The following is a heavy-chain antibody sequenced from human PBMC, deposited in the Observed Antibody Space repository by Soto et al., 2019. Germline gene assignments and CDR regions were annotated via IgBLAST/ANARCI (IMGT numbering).Heavy chain of an antibody. D-gene: IGHD6-13*01. CDR1: GGSISSGGYY. CDR3: ARGGKEQLVLTKFDY. CDR2: IYYSGST. V-gene: IGHV4-31*03. Sequence: QVQLQESGPGLVKPSQTLSLTCTVSGGSISSGGYYWSWIRQHPGKGLEWIGYIYYSGSTYYNPSLKSRVTISVDTSKNQFSLKLSSVTAADTAVYYCARGGKEQLVLTKFDYWGQGTLVTVSS. J-gene: IGHJ4*02.